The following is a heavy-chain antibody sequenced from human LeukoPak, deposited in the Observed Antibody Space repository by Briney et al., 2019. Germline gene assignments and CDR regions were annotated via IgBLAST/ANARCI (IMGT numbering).Heavy chain of an antibody. CDR2: INYSGST. CDR1: GASLRSYY. D-gene: IGHD3-22*01. Sequence: SETLSLTCTVSGASLRSYYWNWLRQPPGKGLEWIGYINYSGSTNSNPSLKSRATISMDTSKHHFSLKLSSVTAADTAVYFCARDTRSYDSSGYYFFDFWGQGTLVTVSS. V-gene: IGHV4-59*01. CDR3: ARDTRSYDSSGYYFFDF. J-gene: IGHJ4*02.